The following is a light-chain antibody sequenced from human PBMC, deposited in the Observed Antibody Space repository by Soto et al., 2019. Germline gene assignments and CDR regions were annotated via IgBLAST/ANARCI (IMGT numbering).Light chain of an antibody. CDR2: AAS. V-gene: IGKV1-39*01. CDR1: QTIRNY. J-gene: IGKJ1*01. Sequence: DIQMTQFPSSLSASVGDRITITCRASQTIRNYLNWFQQKPGKAPQLLIYAASSLQTGVPSRFTGSVSGAEFTLTISSLLPEDTATYYCQQTYNVPQTYGQGTKVEIK. CDR3: QQTYNVPQT.